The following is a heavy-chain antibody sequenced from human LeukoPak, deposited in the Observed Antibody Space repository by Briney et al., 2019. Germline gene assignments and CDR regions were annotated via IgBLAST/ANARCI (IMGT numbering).Heavy chain of an antibody. CDR3: AKDRIAVAGGEAFDI. V-gene: IGHV3-30*02. Sequence: PGGSLRLSCAASGFTFSSYGMHWVRRAPGKGLEWVAFIRYDGSNKYYADSVKGRFTISRDNSKNTLYLQMNSLRAEDTAVYYCAKDRIAVAGGEAFDIWDQGTMVTVSS. CDR1: GFTFSSYG. CDR2: IRYDGSNK. J-gene: IGHJ3*02. D-gene: IGHD6-19*01.